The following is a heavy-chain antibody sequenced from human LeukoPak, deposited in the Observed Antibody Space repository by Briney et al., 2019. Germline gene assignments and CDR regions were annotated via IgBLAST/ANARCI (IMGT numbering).Heavy chain of an antibody. J-gene: IGHJ4*02. CDR3: ARDVNGGY. Sequence: GGSLRLSCAASGFTYSSYAMTWVRQSPGKGLEWVSTLSGSGNSRYYADSVQGRFTISRDNFKNTPYLQINSLRVEDTAVYYCARDVNGGYWGQGTLVTVSS. V-gene: IGHV3-23*01. CDR1: GFTYSSYA. CDR2: LSGSGNSR. D-gene: IGHD2-8*01.